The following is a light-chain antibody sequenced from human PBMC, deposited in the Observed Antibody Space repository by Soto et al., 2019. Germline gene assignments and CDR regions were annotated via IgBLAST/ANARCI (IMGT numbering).Light chain of an antibody. CDR1: QSVNIN. J-gene: IGKJ5*01. Sequence: EVVLTQSPATLSVSPGEGATLSCRASQSVNINLAWYQQKPGQAPRLLIYGASTRATGVPARFSGSGSGTELTLTISTLQSEDFAVYYCQQYNNWPITFGQGTRLEIK. V-gene: IGKV3-15*01. CDR3: QQYNNWPIT. CDR2: GAS.